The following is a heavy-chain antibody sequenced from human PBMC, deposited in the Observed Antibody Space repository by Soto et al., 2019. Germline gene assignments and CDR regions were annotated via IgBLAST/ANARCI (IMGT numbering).Heavy chain of an antibody. CDR2: IYYSGST. J-gene: IGHJ5*02. CDR1: GGSISAYY. D-gene: IGHD1-26*01. Sequence: SETLSLTCTFCGGSISAYYWSWIRQPPGKGLEWIGHIYYSGSTNYSPSLKSRVTISIDTSKRQFSLKLRSVTAADTAVYYCARVGSGSYYDFNWFDPWGQGKVVTVSS. V-gene: IGHV4-59*01. CDR3: ARVGSGSYYDFNWFDP.